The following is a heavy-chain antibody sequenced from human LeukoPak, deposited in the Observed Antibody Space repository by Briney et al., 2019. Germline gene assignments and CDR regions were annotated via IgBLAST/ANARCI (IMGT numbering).Heavy chain of an antibody. V-gene: IGHV4-59*01. CDR1: GGSISSYY. J-gene: IGHJ1*01. CDR3: ARGGRESYRYFQH. CDR2: IYYSGST. Sequence: SETLSLTCTVSGGSISSYYWSWIRQPPGKGLEWIGYIYYSGSTNYNPSLKSRVTISVDTSKNQFSLKLSSVTAADTAVYYCARGGRESYRYFQHWGQGTLVTVSS. D-gene: IGHD3-16*02.